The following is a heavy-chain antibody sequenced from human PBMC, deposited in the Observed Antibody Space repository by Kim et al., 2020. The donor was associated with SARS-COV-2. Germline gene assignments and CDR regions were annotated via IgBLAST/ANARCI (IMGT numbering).Heavy chain of an antibody. V-gene: IGHV4-59*13. CDR2: IYYSGST. Sequence: SETLSLTCTVSGGSISSSYWSWIRQPPGKGLKWIGYIYYSGSTNYNPSLKSRVTISVDTSKNQFSLKLSSVTATDTAVYYCARGRLQFDYWGQGTLVTVS. J-gene: IGHJ4*02. D-gene: IGHD6-25*01. CDR1: GGSISSSY. CDR3: ARGRLQFDY.